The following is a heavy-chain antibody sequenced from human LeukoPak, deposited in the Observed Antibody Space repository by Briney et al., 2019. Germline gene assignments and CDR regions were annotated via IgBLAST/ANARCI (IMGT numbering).Heavy chain of an antibody. D-gene: IGHD4-17*01. CDR3: ARAGYGDYAFDY. CDR2: IYYSGST. Sequence: PSETLSLTCTVSGGSISSSSYYWGWIRQPPGKGLEWIGSIYYSGSTYYNPSLKSRVTISVDTSKNQFSLKLSSATAADTAVYYCARAGYGDYAFDYWGQGTLVTVSS. CDR1: GGSISSSSYY. V-gene: IGHV4-39*07. J-gene: IGHJ4*02.